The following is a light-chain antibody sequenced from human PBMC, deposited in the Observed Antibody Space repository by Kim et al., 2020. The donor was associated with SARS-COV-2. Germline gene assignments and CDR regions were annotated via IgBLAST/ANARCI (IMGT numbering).Light chain of an antibody. CDR3: AVWDDSLNGRV. CDR2: SND. Sequence: GQRVTISCSGINSHIGSNPISWYQQAPGAAPKLLIYSNDQRPSGVPARFSGSKSGASASLAISGLQSEDEADYYCAVWDDSLNGRVCGGGTQLTVL. V-gene: IGLV1-44*01. CDR1: NSHIGSNP. J-gene: IGLJ3*02.